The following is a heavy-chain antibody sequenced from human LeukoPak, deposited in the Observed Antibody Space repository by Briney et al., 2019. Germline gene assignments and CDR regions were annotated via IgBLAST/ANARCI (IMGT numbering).Heavy chain of an antibody. Sequence: ASVKVSCKASGYTFTGYYMHWVRQAPGQGLEWMGWINPKSGGTNYAQKFQGRVTMTRDTSISTAYMELSRLRSDDTAVYYCARDRGYCTNGVCYGEYYFDYWGQGTLVTVSS. V-gene: IGHV1-2*02. CDR1: GYTFTGYY. J-gene: IGHJ4*02. CDR2: INPKSGGT. CDR3: ARDRGYCTNGVCYGEYYFDY. D-gene: IGHD2-8*01.